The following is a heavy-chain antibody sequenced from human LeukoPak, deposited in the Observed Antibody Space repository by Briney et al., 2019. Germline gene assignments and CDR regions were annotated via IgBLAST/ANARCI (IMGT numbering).Heavy chain of an antibody. CDR3: AKDLTPDGAWDIDY. J-gene: IGHJ4*02. CDR1: GFTFSKYT. V-gene: IGHV3-23*01. CDR2: IYGGSTTTT. D-gene: IGHD4-17*01. Sequence: SGGSLRLSCVASGFTFSKYTMSWVRQAPGKGLEWVSGIYGGSTTTTLYADSVKGRFTISRDNSMNTLYLQMNSLRAEDTAVYYCAKDLTPDGAWDIDYWGQGTLTTVSS.